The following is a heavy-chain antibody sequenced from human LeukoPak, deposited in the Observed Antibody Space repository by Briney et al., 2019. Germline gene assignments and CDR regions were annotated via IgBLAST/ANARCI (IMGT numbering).Heavy chain of an antibody. V-gene: IGHV3-23*01. CDR3: AKSRYGGSPLLFDY. Sequence: GESLRLSCAASGFTFSSYSMNWVRQAPGKGLEWVSAISGSGGSTYYADSVKGRFTISRDNSKNTLYLQMNSLRAEDTAVYYCAKSRYGGSPLLFDYWGQGTLVTVSS. J-gene: IGHJ4*02. D-gene: IGHD1-26*01. CDR2: ISGSGGST. CDR1: GFTFSSYS.